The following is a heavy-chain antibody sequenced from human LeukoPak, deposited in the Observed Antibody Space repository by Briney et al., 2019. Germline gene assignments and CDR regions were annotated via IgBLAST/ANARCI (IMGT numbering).Heavy chain of an antibody. V-gene: IGHV4-59*01. CDR1: GGSMSSYY. CDR3: ARWKTTVKYDGYFDY. Sequence: SETLSLTCTVSGGSMSSYYWSCIRQPLGKGLEWIGNIYYSGSTNYNPSLKSRVTISVDTSKNQFSLKLSSVTAADTAVYYCARWKTTVKYDGYFDYWGQGTLVTVSS. D-gene: IGHD4-17*01. CDR2: IYYSGST. J-gene: IGHJ4*02.